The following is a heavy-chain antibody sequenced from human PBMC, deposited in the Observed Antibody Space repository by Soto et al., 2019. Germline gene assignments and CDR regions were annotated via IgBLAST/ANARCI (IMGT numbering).Heavy chain of an antibody. J-gene: IGHJ6*02. CDR2: IYYSGNT. D-gene: IGHD6-19*01. V-gene: IGHV4-30-4*02. Sequence: SWETLSLTCSVSGGSISSGYYYWSWIRQPPGKGLEWIGNIYYSGNTYYNPSLKSRLIISIDTSKNQFSLKLSSVTAADTAVYYCARAGAVAGSPLYYYYGMDVWGQGTTGTVSS. CDR1: GGSISSGYYY. CDR3: ARAGAVAGSPLYYYYGMDV.